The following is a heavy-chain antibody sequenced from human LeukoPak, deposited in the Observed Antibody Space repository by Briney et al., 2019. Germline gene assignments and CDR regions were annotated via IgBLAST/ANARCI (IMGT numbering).Heavy chain of an antibody. J-gene: IGHJ4*02. Sequence: PGGSLRLSCAASGFTFSSYSMNWVRQAPGKGLEWVSSISSSGSYIYYADSVKGRFTISRDDAKNSLYLQMNRLRAEDTAVYYCARGVAVAGTGDYWGQGTLVTVSS. V-gene: IGHV3-21*01. CDR2: ISSSGSYI. CDR1: GFTFSSYS. D-gene: IGHD6-19*01. CDR3: ARGVAVAGTGDY.